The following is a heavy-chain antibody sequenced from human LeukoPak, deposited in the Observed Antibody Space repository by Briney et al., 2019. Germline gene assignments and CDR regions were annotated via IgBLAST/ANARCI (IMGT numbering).Heavy chain of an antibody. D-gene: IGHD6-19*01. CDR1: GGSISSYY. Sequence: SETLSLTCTVSGGSISSYYWSWIRQPPGKGLEWIGYIYYSGSTNYNPSLRSRVTISVDTSKNQFSLKLSSVTAADTAVYYCARADAVAGIRYFDYWGQGTLVTVSS. CDR2: IYYSGST. CDR3: ARADAVAGIRYFDY. V-gene: IGHV4-59*01. J-gene: IGHJ4*02.